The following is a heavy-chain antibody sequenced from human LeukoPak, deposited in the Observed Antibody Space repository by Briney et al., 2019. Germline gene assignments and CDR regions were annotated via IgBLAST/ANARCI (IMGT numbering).Heavy chain of an antibody. D-gene: IGHD6-19*01. CDR3: ATERAGQWLYY. CDR2: FDPEDGET. Sequence: ASVKVSCKASGYTFTSYGISWVRQAPGKGLEWMGGFDPEDGETIYAQKFQGRVTMTEDTSTDTAYMELSSLRSEDTAVYYCATERAGQWLYYWGQGTLVTVSS. V-gene: IGHV1-24*01. CDR1: GYTFTSYG. J-gene: IGHJ4*02.